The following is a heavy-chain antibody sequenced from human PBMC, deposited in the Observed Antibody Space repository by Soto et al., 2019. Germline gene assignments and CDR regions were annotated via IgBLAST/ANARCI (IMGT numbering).Heavy chain of an antibody. D-gene: IGHD3-22*01. Sequence: SVKVSCKASGGTFSSYAISWVRQAPGQGLEWMGGIIPIFGTANYAQKFQGRVTITADKSTSTAYMELSSLRSEDTAVYYCARLLYYYDSSGYYYPNWFDPWGQGTLVTVSS. CDR1: GGTFSSYA. J-gene: IGHJ5*02. CDR2: IIPIFGTA. V-gene: IGHV1-69*06. CDR3: ARLLYYYDSSGYYYPNWFDP.